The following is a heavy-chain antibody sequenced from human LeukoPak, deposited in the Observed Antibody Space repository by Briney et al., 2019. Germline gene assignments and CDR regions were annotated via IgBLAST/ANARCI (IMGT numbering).Heavy chain of an antibody. V-gene: IGHV1-69*01. CDR2: IIPIFGTA. CDR3: ARGPYSDYVWGSYRHPPYYYYYYMDV. Sequence: ASVKVSCKASGGTFSSYAISWVPQAPGQGVEGMGGIIPIFGTANYAQKFQGRVAITADESTSTAYMELSSLRSEDTAVYYCARGPYSDYVWGSYRHPPYYYYYYMDVWGKGTTVTVSS. J-gene: IGHJ6*03. D-gene: IGHD3-16*02. CDR1: GGTFSSYA.